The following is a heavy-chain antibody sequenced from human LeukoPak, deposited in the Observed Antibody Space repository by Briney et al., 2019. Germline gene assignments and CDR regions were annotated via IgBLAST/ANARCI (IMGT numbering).Heavy chain of an antibody. CDR2: ISHDGNNK. CDR1: GFTFSSYG. CDR3: ARDRSGSWHFDS. D-gene: IGHD1-26*01. J-gene: IGHJ4*02. Sequence: GGSLRLSCAASGFTFSSYGMQWVRQAPGKGLEWVAVISHDGNNKYYADSVKGRFTISRDNSKNTLYLQMNSLRAEDTAVYYCARDRSGSWHFDSWGQGTLVTVSS. V-gene: IGHV3-30-3*01.